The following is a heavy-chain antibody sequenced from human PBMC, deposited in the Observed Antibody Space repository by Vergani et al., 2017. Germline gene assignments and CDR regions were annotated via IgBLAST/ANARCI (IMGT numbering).Heavy chain of an antibody. Sequence: QVQLVQSGAEVQKPGASVKVSCKASGYTFTSYAMHWVRQAPGQRLEWMGWINAGNGNTKYSQKFQGRFTITRDTSASTAYMELSSLRSEDTAVYYCARGLRAAAGLAFDYWGQGTLVTVSS. CDR2: INAGNGNT. V-gene: IGHV1-3*01. CDR3: ARGLRAAAGLAFDY. CDR1: GYTFTSYA. J-gene: IGHJ4*02. D-gene: IGHD6-13*01.